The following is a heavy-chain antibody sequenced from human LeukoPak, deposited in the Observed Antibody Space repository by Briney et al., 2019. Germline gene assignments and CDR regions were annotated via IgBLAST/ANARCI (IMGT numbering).Heavy chain of an antibody. V-gene: IGHV3-7*05. J-gene: IGHJ3*01. CDR1: GFIFSDFY. CDR2: IRPDGSKS. Sequence: GGSLRLSCAASGFIFSDFYMTWVRQAPGKGLEWVANIRPDGSKSFYVDSVKGRFTMSRDNAKTSLYLQINSLRADDTAVYYCARDPSYYYDSSGYYDVFDLWGQGTMVTVSS. CDR3: ARDPSYYYDSSGYYDVFDL. D-gene: IGHD3-22*01.